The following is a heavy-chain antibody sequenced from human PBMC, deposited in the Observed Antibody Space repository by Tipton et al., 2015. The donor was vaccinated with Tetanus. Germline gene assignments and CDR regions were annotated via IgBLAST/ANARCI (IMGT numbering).Heavy chain of an antibody. J-gene: IGHJ5*02. Sequence: TLSLTCSVSGGSISSTDYYWSWIRQPPGKGLEWIGYMYHSGQAYYNSSLKSRVVILVDTSKNQFSLKLSSVTAADTAVYYCAGYSIVATSNNWFDPWGQGTLVTVSS. CDR3: AGYSIVATSNNWFDP. CDR2: MYHSGQA. CDR1: GGSISSTDYY. V-gene: IGHV4-30-4*01. D-gene: IGHD5-12*01.